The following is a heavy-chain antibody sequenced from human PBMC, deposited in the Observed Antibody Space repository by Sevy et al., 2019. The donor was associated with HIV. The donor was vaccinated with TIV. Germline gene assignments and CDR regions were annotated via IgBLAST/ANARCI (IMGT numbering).Heavy chain of an antibody. Sequence: GGSLRLSCAASGFTFSSYWMSWVRQAPGKGLEWVANIKQDGSEKYYVDSVKGRFTISRDNAKNSLYLQMNSLIAEDTAVYYCARDKLGYCSSTSCYTETFDYWGQGTLVTVSS. D-gene: IGHD2-2*02. CDR2: IKQDGSEK. CDR1: GFTFSSYW. V-gene: IGHV3-7*01. CDR3: ARDKLGYCSSTSCYTETFDY. J-gene: IGHJ4*02.